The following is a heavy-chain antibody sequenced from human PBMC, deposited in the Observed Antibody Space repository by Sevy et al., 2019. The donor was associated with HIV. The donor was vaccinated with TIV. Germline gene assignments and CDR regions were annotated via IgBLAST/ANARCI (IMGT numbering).Heavy chain of an antibody. Sequence: ASVKVSCKASGYTFTNYAISWVRQAPGQGLEWMGWISGFNGDTKNAEKFQGRFTMTTDTSTKTAYMDLRSLRSDDTAVYYCVRGTTFYDFWTGGDYWGQGISVTVSS. J-gene: IGHJ4*02. CDR2: ISGFNGDT. D-gene: IGHD3-3*01. V-gene: IGHV1-18*01. CDR1: GYTFTNYA. CDR3: VRGTTFYDFWTGGDY.